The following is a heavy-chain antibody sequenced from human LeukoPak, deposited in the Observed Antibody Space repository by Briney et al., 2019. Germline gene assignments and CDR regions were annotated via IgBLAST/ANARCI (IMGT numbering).Heavy chain of an antibody. V-gene: IGHV1-18*01. CDR3: ARRAKTERGHSYGLDS. CDR2: ISAYNGNT. J-gene: IGHJ4*02. CDR1: GYTFTSYG. D-gene: IGHD5-18*01. Sequence: GASVKVSCKASGYTFTSYGISWVRQAPGQGLEWMGWISAYNGNTNYAQKLQGRVTMTTDTSTSTAYMELRSLRSDDTAVYYCARRAKTERGHSYGLDSWGQGTLVTVSS.